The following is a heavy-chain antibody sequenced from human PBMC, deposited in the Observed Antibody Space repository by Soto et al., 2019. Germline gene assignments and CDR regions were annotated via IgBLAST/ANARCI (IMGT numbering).Heavy chain of an antibody. V-gene: IGHV3-30*03. CDR1: GFTVSTYG. J-gene: IGHJ4*02. Sequence: QVQLVESGGGVVQPGRSLRLSCAVSGFTVSTYGMHWVRQAPGKGLEWVAVISRDGGTKYYADSVKGRFTISRDNSRKTMFLEMNRLRGDDIAVYYCTGEVASGYWGQGTLVTVSS. D-gene: IGHD2-8*02. CDR2: ISRDGGTK. CDR3: TGEVASGY.